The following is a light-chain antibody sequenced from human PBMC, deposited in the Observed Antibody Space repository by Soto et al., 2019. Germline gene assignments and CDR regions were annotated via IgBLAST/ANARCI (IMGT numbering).Light chain of an antibody. CDR1: SRDVGAYNY. CDR2: DVT. CDR3: SSFAGSSDFV. J-gene: IGLJ1*01. Sequence: QSVLTQPPSASGSPGQSVTISCTGTSRDVGAYNYVSWYQQHPGKAPKLMIYDVTKRPSGVPDRFSGSKSGNTTSLTVSGLQAEDEADYYCSSFAGSSDFVFGTGTKLTVL. V-gene: IGLV2-8*01.